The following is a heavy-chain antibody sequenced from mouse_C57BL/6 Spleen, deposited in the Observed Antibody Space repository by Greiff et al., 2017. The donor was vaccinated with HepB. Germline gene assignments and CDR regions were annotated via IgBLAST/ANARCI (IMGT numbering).Heavy chain of an antibody. CDR2: IDPSDSYT. CDR3: ARRGYYSNYLAWFAY. V-gene: IGHV1-50*01. CDR1: GYTFTSYW. J-gene: IGHJ3*01. D-gene: IGHD2-5*01. Sequence: QVQLQQPGAELVKPGASVKLSCKASGYTFTSYWMQWVNQRPGQGLEWIGEIDPSDSYTNYNQKFKGKATLTVDTSSSTAYMQLSSLTSEDSAVYYCARRGYYSNYLAWFAYWGQGTLVTVSA.